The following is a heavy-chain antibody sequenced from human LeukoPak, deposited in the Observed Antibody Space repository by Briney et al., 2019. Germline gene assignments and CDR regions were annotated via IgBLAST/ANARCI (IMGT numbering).Heavy chain of an antibody. D-gene: IGHD5-18*01. J-gene: IGHJ6*03. V-gene: IGHV4-34*01. CDR3: ARDRYNYSYYYFMDV. Sequence: SETLSLTCTVSGGSISSYYWSWIRQPPGKGLEWIGEINHSGSTNYNPSLKSRVTISVDTSKNQFFLKLSSVTAADTAVYYCARDRYNYSYYYFMDVWGKGTTVTVSS. CDR2: INHSGST. CDR1: GGSISSYY.